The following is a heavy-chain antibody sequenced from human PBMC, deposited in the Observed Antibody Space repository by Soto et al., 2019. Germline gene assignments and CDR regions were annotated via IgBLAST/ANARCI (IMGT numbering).Heavy chain of an antibody. J-gene: IGHJ4*02. CDR1: GFTFSDYA. Sequence: QVQLVECGGGVVQPGRSLRLSCAASGFTFSDYAMHWVRQAPGKGIEWVAVIFFDGNKRHHADYVEGRFTISRDNSKNTLYLEMNSLRPEDTSVYHCAKYGSQTISGSYLSNWGQGTLVTVSS. D-gene: IGHD1-26*01. V-gene: IGHV3-30*18. CDR2: IFFDGNKR. CDR3: AKYGSQTISGSYLSN.